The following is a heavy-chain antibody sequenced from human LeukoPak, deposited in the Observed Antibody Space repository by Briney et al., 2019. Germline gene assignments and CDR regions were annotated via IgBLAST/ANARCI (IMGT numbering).Heavy chain of an antibody. Sequence: SETLSLTCAVYGGSFSGNYWSWFRQPPGKELEWIGEINHSGSTNYNPSLKSRVTISVDTSKNQFSLKLSSVTAADTAVYYCARVSFLGYCSGGSCYLDYWGQGTLVTVSS. CDR2: INHSGST. CDR1: GGSFSGNY. J-gene: IGHJ4*02. D-gene: IGHD2-15*01. CDR3: ARVSFLGYCSGGSCYLDY. V-gene: IGHV4-34*01.